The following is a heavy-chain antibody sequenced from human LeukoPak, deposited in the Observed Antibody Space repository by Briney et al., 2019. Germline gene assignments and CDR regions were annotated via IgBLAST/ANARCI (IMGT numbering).Heavy chain of an antibody. D-gene: IGHD6-13*01. V-gene: IGHV3-11*01. Sequence: GGSLSLSCAASGFTFSDYYMSWIRQAPGKGLEWVSYISSSGSTIYYADSVKGRFTISRDNAKNSLYLQMNSLRAEDTAVYYCASPGLEQQLANAFDIWGQGTMVTVSS. CDR1: GFTFSDYY. CDR2: ISSSGSTI. CDR3: ASPGLEQQLANAFDI. J-gene: IGHJ3*02.